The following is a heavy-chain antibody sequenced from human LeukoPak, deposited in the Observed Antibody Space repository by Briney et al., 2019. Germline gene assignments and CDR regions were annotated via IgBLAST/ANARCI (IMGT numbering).Heavy chain of an antibody. Sequence: GGSLRLSCAASGFTFSSYWMSWVRQAPGKGLEWVANIKQDGSEKYYVDSVKGRFTISRDNAKNSLYLQMNSLRAEDTAVYYCAKVLVVAATRTMDVWGKGTTVTISS. CDR1: GFTFSSYW. J-gene: IGHJ6*03. CDR3: AKVLVVAATRTMDV. D-gene: IGHD2-15*01. CDR2: IKQDGSEK. V-gene: IGHV3-7*01.